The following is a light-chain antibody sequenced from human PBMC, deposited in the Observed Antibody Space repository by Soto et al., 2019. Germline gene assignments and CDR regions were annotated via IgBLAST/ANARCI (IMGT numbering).Light chain of an antibody. J-gene: IGLJ2*01. V-gene: IGLV2-14*02. CDR2: EGS. CDR1: SSDVGSYNL. Sequence: QSALTQPASVSGSPGQSITISCTGTSSDVGSYNLVSWYQQHPGKAPKLMIYEGSKRPSGVSNRFSGSKSGTSASLAITGLQAEDEADYYCQSYDSSLSGVVFGGGTQLTVL. CDR3: QSYDSSLSGVV.